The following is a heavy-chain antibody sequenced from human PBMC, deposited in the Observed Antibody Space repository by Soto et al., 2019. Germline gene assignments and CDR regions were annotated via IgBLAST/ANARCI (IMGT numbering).Heavy chain of an antibody. D-gene: IGHD4-17*01. J-gene: IGHJ4*02. CDR3: ARSNGDYGSAGFDY. V-gene: IGHV1-18*01. Sequence: ASVKVSCKASGYTFTSYGISWVRQAPGQGLEWMGWISAYNGNTNYAQKLQGRVTMTTDTSTSTAYMELRSLRSDDTAVYYCARSNGDYGSAGFDYWGQGTLVTVSS. CDR2: ISAYNGNT. CDR1: GYTFTSYG.